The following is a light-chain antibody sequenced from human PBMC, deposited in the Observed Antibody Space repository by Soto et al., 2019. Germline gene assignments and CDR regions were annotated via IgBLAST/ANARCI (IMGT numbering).Light chain of an antibody. CDR3: CSFAGSSTFVL. V-gene: IGLV2-23*03. CDR1: SSDIGAYSF. CDR2: EGS. Sequence: QSALTQPASVSGSPGQSITISCTGTSSDIGAYSFVSWYQQHPGKAPKLIIFEGSERPSGVSTRFSGSKSGNTASLTVSGLQPEDEALYYCCSFAGSSTFVLFGGGTQLTVL. J-gene: IGLJ2*01.